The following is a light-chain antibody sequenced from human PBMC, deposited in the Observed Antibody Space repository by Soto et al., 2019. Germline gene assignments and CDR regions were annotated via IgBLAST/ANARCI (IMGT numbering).Light chain of an antibody. V-gene: IGLV2-14*01. CDR1: SSDVGGYNY. Sequence: QSALTQPASVSGSPGQSITISCSGTSSDVGGYNYVSWYQQHPRKAPKLMIYEDSNRPSGVSNRFSGSKSGNTSSLTISGLQAEDEADYDCSSYISSSTLHVVFGGGTKLTVL. J-gene: IGLJ2*01. CDR2: EDS. CDR3: SSYISSSTLHVV.